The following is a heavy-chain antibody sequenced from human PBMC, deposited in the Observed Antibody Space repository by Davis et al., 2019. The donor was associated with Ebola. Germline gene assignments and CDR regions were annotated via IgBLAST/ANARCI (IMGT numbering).Heavy chain of an antibody. CDR3: ASTLTPTVTTPFDY. Sequence: ASVKVSCKASGYTFTSYGISWVRQAPGQGLEWMGWISAYNGNTNYAQKLQGRVTMTTDTSTSTAYMELRSLRSDDTAVYYCASTLTPTVTTPFDYWGQGTLVTVSS. CDR1: GYTFTSYG. D-gene: IGHD4-11*01. CDR2: ISAYNGNT. V-gene: IGHV1-18*04. J-gene: IGHJ4*02.